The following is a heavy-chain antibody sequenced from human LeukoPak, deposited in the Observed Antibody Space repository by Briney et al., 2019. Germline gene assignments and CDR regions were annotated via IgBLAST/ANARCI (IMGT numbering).Heavy chain of an antibody. CDR2: VRYDGGNK. D-gene: IGHD2-2*01. Sequence: GGSLRLSCVASGFTFNSYGMHWVRQAPGKGLEWVAFVRYDGGNKNYADSAKGRFTISRDNSKNTLYLLMNSLRAEDTAMYYCTKDRRIYCSSTRCYSHFDYWGQGTLVTVSS. J-gene: IGHJ4*02. CDR1: GFTFNSYG. CDR3: TKDRRIYCSSTRCYSHFDY. V-gene: IGHV3-30*02.